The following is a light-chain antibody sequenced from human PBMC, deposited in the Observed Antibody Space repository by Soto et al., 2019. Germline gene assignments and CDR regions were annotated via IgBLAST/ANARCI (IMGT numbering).Light chain of an antibody. J-gene: IGLJ1*01. V-gene: IGLV2-14*01. CDR1: SSDVGGYNY. CDR3: SSYTSSSILYV. CDR2: DVS. Sequence: QSVLTRPASVSGSPGQSITISCTGTSSDVGGYNYVSWYQQHPGKAPKLMIYDVSNRPSGVSNRFSGSKSGNTASLTISGLQAEDEADYYCSSYTSSSILYVFGTGTKVT.